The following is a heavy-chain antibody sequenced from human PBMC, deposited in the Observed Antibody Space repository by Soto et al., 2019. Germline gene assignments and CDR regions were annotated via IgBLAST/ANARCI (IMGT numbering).Heavy chain of an antibody. V-gene: IGHV3-15*07. D-gene: IGHD6-19*01. Sequence: EVQLVESGGGLVKPGGSLRLSCAASGFSFSKASMNWVRQAPGKGLEWVGRIKGNTDGGTTAYAAAVKGRFTISRDDSKDTVFLLVRSPKTEDTGVYYCTTGGVVVAGDDYWGQGTLVMVSS. CDR1: GFSFSKAS. J-gene: IGHJ4*02. CDR3: TTGGVVVAGDDY. CDR2: IKGNTDGGTT.